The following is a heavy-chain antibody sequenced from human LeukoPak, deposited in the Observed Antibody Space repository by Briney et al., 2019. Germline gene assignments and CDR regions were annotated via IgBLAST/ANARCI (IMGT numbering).Heavy chain of an antibody. J-gene: IGHJ3*02. Sequence: PSETLSLTCSVSGGSIRSNTNFWGWDSSSYWGWIRQPPGKGLEWIGSIHFTGTTYYNSSLQSRLTISVDTSKNLFSLKLTSVTATDTALYYCARQRGTASVGAFDTWGQGTMVIVSP. V-gene: IGHV4-39*01. D-gene: IGHD1-1*01. CDR1: GGSIRSNTNFWGWDSSSY. CDR3: ARQRGTASVGAFDT. CDR2: IHFTGTT.